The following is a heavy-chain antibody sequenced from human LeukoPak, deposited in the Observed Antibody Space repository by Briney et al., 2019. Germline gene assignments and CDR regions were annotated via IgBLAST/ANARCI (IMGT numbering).Heavy chain of an antibody. CDR3: ARDGGGYSGYDKGDDAFDI. CDR1: GFTFSSYS. J-gene: IGHJ3*02. V-gene: IGHV3-21*01. Sequence: PGGSLRLSCAASGFTFSSYSMNWVRQAPGKGLEWVSSISSSSSYIYYADSVKGRFTISRDNAKNSLYLQMNSPRAEDTAVYYCARDGGGYSGYDKGDDAFDIWGQGTMVTVSS. CDR2: ISSSSSYI. D-gene: IGHD5-12*01.